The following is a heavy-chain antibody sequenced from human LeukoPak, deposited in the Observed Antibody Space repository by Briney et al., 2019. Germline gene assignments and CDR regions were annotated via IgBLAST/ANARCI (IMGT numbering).Heavy chain of an antibody. J-gene: IGHJ6*04. Sequence: GGSLRLSCAASGFTFSSYWVHWVRQAPGKGLVWVSRINSDGSSTSYADSVKGRFTISRDNAKNTLYLQMNSLRAEDTAVYYCARGNYDILTGSGNYYYGMDVWGKGTTVTVSS. V-gene: IGHV3-74*01. D-gene: IGHD3-9*01. CDR2: INSDGSST. CDR1: GFTFSSYW. CDR3: ARGNYDILTGSGNYYYGMDV.